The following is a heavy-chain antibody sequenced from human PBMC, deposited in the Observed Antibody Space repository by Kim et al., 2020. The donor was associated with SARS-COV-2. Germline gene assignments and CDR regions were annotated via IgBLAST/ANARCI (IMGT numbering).Heavy chain of an antibody. D-gene: IGHD3-10*01. Sequence: GGSLRLSCAASGFTFSDYYMTWIRQAPGKGLEWVSYISSSGSYVNYADSVKGRFTISRDNAKNSLYLQMSSLRAEDTAVYYCARVSFGDLSAYDFDLWGQGALVTVSS. CDR3: ARVSFGDLSAYDFDL. J-gene: IGHJ4*02. CDR2: ISSSGSYV. CDR1: GFTFSDYY. V-gene: IGHV3-11*01.